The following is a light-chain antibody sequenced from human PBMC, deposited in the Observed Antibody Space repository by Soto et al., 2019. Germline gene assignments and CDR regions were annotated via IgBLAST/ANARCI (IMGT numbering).Light chain of an antibody. CDR3: LQNYSLPPT. V-gene: IGKV1-17*01. Sequence: DIQMTQSPSSLSASVGDGVTVTCRASQDIRNDLGWYQQKPGKAPKRLIYAASSLQSGVPSRFSGSGSETEFTLTISSLQPEDSANYYGLQNYSLPPTFGQGTKVEIK. J-gene: IGKJ1*01. CDR2: AAS. CDR1: QDIRND.